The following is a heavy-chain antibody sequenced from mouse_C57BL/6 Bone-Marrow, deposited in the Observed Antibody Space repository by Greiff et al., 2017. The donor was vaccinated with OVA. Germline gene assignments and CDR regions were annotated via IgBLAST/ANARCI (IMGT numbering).Heavy chain of an antibody. CDR2: IRLKSDNYAT. J-gene: IGHJ3*01. CDR3: TGWGKIPFAY. D-gene: IGHD2-1*01. Sequence: EVKLMESGGGLVQPGGSMKLSCVASGFTFSNYWMNWVRQSPEKGLEWVAQIRLKSDNYATHYAESVKGRFTISRDDSKSSVYLQMNNLGAEDTGIYYCTGWGKIPFAYWGQGTLVTVSA. CDR1: GFTFSNYW. V-gene: IGHV6-3*01.